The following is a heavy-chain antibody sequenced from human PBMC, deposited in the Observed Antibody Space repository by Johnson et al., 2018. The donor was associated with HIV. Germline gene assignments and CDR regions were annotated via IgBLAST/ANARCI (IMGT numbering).Heavy chain of an antibody. CDR2: ISYDGRNK. CDR1: GFTFSTYG. J-gene: IGHJ3*02. D-gene: IGHD2-15*01. Sequence: QVQLVESGGGLVQPGRSLRLSCAASGFTFSTYGMHWVRQTPGKGLEWVAIISYDGRNKYYADSVKGRFTISRDNSKNTLYLQMNSLRAEDTAVYYCAREGRGAPHDAFDIWGQGTMVTVSS. CDR3: AREGRGAPHDAFDI. V-gene: IGHV3-30*03.